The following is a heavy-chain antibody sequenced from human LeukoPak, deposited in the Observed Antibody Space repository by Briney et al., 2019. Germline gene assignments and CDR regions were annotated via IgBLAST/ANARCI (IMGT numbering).Heavy chain of an antibody. CDR2: IKQDGSEK. Sequence: GGSLRLSCAASGFTFSNYWMTWVRQAPGKGLEWVANIKQDGSEKYYVDSVKGRFTISRDNAKNSLYLQMNSLRAEDTALYYCAREDQPRGTFDYWGQGTLDPVSS. CDR1: GFTFSNYW. CDR3: AREDQPRGTFDY. J-gene: IGHJ4*02. V-gene: IGHV3-7*05. D-gene: IGHD2-15*01.